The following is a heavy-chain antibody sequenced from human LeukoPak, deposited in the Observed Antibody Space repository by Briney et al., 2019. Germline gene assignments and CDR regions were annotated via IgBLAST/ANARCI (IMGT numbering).Heavy chain of an antibody. CDR3: ARVRYCSGGSCSHFDH. CDR2: IKQDGSEK. Sequence: GGSLRLSCAASGFTFSSFWMGWVRQAPGKGLEWVANIKQDGSEKYYVDSVKGRITISRDNAEKSVYLQMNSLRAEDTAVYYCARVRYCSGGSCSHFDHWGQGTLVTVSS. CDR1: GFTFSSFW. V-gene: IGHV3-7*05. D-gene: IGHD2-15*01. J-gene: IGHJ4*02.